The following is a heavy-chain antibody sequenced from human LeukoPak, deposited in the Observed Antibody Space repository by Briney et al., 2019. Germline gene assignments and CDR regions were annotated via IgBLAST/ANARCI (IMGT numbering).Heavy chain of an antibody. CDR1: GYTFTGYY. CDR3: ARGIAVAGPWFDP. J-gene: IGHJ5*02. CDR2: INPNSGGT. Sequence: ASVKVSCKASGYTFTGYYMHWVRQAPGQGLEWMGWINPNSGGTNYAQKFQGRVTMTRDTSISTAYMELSRLRSDDTAVYYCARGIAVAGPWFDPWGQGTLVTVSS. V-gene: IGHV1-2*02. D-gene: IGHD6-19*01.